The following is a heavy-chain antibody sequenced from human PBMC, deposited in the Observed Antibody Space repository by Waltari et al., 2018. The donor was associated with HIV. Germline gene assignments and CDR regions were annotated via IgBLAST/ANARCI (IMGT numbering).Heavy chain of an antibody. J-gene: IGHJ6*02. CDR1: GYSLTTYA. Sequence: QVQVVQSGAAVKTPGASVTVSCKASGYSLTTYAMHWVRQAPGHRLEWMGWVNAGNGNTKYSQKFQGRVTFTRDTSASTAYMELSSLRSEDTAVYYCAREERQTAYYGMDVWGQGTTVTVSS. CDR2: VNAGNGNT. D-gene: IGHD6-25*01. CDR3: AREERQTAYYGMDV. V-gene: IGHV1-3*01.